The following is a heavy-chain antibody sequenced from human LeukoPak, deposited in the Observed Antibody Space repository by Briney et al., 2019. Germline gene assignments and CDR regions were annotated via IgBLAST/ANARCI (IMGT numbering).Heavy chain of an antibody. CDR1: GFSLSTSGMR. J-gene: IGHJ6*04. CDR3: ARSDYVSYGMDV. V-gene: IGHV2-70*04. D-gene: IGHD3-16*01. Sequence: SGPTLMNPTQTLTLTCTFSGFSLSTSGMRVSWIRQPPGKALEWLARIDWDDDKFYSTSLKTRLTISKDTSKNQVVLTMTNMDPVDTATYYCARSDYVSYGMDVWGKGTTVTVSS. CDR2: IDWDDDK.